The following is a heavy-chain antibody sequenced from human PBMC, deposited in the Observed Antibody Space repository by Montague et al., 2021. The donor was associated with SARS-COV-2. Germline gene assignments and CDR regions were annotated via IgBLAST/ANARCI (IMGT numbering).Heavy chain of an antibody. J-gene: IGHJ6*02. CDR1: GGSISSSSYY. D-gene: IGHD1-20*01. CDR3: ARDQGYNWNYYYYYGMDV. V-gene: IGHV4-39*07. Sequence: SETLSLTCTVSGGSISSSSYYWGWIRQPPGKGLEWIGSIYYSGSTYYNPSLKSRVTIPVDTSKNQFSLKLSSVTAADTAVYYCARDQGYNWNYYYYYGMDVWGQGTTVTVSS. CDR2: IYYSGST.